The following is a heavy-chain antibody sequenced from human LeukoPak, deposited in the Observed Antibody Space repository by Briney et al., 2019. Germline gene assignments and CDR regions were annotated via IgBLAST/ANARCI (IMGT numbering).Heavy chain of an antibody. V-gene: IGHV5-51*01. Sequence: GESLKISCKGSGYSFTSYWIGWVRQMPGKGLEWVGIIYPGDSDTRYSPSFQGQVTISADKSISTAYLQWSSLKASDTAMYYCARLGGYSYGNDYPIHFDYWGQGTLVTVSS. CDR1: GYSFTSYW. CDR3: ARLGGYSYGNDYPIHFDY. D-gene: IGHD5-18*01. CDR2: IYPGDSDT. J-gene: IGHJ4*02.